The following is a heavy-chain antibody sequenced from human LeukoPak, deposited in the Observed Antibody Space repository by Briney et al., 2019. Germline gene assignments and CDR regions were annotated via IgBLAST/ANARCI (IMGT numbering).Heavy chain of an antibody. CDR1: GFTFSSYS. CDR2: ISSSSSYI. J-gene: IGHJ4*02. D-gene: IGHD3-22*01. Sequence: GGSLRLSCAASGFTFSSYSMNWVRQAPGKGLEWVSSISSSSSYIYYADSVKGRFTISRDNAKNSLYLQMNSLRAEDTAVYYCARDKQYYDSSGYFDYWGQGTLVTVSS. CDR3: ARDKQYYDSSGYFDY. V-gene: IGHV3-21*01.